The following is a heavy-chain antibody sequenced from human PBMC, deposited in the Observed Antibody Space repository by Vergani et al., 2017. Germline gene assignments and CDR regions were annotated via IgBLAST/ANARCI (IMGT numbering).Heavy chain of an antibody. Sequence: EVQLLESGGGLVQPGGSLRLSCAASGFTFSSYSMNWVRQAPGKGLEWVSRINSDGSSTSYADSVKGRFTISRDNAKNTLYLQMNSLRAEDTAVYYCARDPKDVVITYYYYGMDVWGQGTTVTVSS. CDR3: ARDPKDVVITYYYYGMDV. CDR1: GFTFSSYS. V-gene: IGHV3-74*02. D-gene: IGHD3-22*01. J-gene: IGHJ6*02. CDR2: INSDGSST.